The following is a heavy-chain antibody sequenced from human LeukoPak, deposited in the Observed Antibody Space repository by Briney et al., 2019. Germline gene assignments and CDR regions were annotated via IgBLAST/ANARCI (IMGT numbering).Heavy chain of an antibody. CDR2: ISYDGSNK. J-gene: IGHJ4*02. CDR3: ARQCYYDTSVYYLRPFDS. CDR1: GFTFSSYA. D-gene: IGHD3-22*01. V-gene: IGHV3-30-3*01. Sequence: GGSLRLSCAASGFTFSSYAIHWVRQAPGKGLEWVAVISYDGSNKYYADSVKGRFTISRDNSKNTLYLQMNSLRAEDTAVYYCARQCYYDTSVYYLRPFDSWGQGTLVTVSS.